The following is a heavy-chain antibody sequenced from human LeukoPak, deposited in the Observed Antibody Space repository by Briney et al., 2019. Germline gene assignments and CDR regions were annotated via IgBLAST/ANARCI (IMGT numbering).Heavy chain of an antibody. Sequence: SQTLSLTCAISGDSVSSNSAIWNWIRQSPLRGLEWLGRTYYRSKWYNDYAVSVKSRITITPDTSKNQFSLQLNSVTPEDTAVYYCARVGPAYGSHNWFDPWGQGTLVTVSS. CDR3: ARVGPAYGSHNWFDP. V-gene: IGHV6-1*01. CDR1: GDSVSSNSAI. J-gene: IGHJ5*02. CDR2: TYYRSKWYN. D-gene: IGHD1-26*01.